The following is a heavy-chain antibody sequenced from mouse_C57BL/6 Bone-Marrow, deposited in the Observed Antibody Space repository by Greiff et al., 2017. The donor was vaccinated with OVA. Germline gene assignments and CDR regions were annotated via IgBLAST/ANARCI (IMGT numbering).Heavy chain of an antibody. CDR3: ARFDGSSSDY. J-gene: IGHJ2*01. Sequence: QVQLQQSGPALVKPGASVTISFKASGYAFIRYWLNWVNQRPGQGLEWIGLISPLDGDANYNGPFTGKATMPADHSSSTAYLLLSSLTSQDSAVYFFARFDGSSSDYWGQGTTLTVSS. V-gene: IGHV1-80*01. CDR1: GYAFIRYW. D-gene: IGHD1-1*01. CDR2: ISPLDGDA.